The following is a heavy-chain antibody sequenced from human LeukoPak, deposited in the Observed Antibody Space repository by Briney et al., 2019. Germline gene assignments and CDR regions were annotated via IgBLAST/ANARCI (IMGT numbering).Heavy chain of an antibody. CDR2: ISAYNGNT. D-gene: IGHD5-18*01. CDR1: GYTFTSYG. V-gene: IGHV1-18*01. Sequence: ASVKVSCKASGYTFTSYGISWVRQAPGQGLEWMGWISAYNGNTNYAQKLQGRVTMTTDTSTSTAYMELRSLRSDDPAVYYCARVGVGIQLWLRGGFDYWGQGTLVTVPS. CDR3: ARVGVGIQLWLRGGFDY. J-gene: IGHJ4*02.